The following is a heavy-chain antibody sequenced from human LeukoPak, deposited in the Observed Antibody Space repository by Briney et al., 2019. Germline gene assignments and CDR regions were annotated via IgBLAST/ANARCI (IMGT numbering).Heavy chain of an antibody. V-gene: IGHV3-21*01. CDR3: ARDLAAGTGNWLDP. CDR2: ISSSSYYT. D-gene: IGHD6-13*01. J-gene: IGHJ5*02. Sequence: PGGSLRLSCEASELPFNAYSMNWVRQAPGKGLEWVSSISSSSYYTYYADSVKGRFTISRDNTKNSLYLQMNSLRVEDTAVYYCARDLAAGTGNWLDPWGQGTLVTVSS. CDR1: ELPFNAYS.